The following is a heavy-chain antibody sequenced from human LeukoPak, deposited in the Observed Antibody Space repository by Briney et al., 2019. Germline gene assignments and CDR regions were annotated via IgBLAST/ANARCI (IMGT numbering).Heavy chain of an antibody. J-gene: IGHJ6*02. CDR2: IYYSGST. V-gene: IGHV4-31*03. D-gene: IGHD6-13*01. CDR3: ASSSSWTLGGMDV. CDR1: GGSISSGGYY. Sequence: SETLSLTCTVSGGSISSGGYYWSWIRQHPGQGLEWIGYIYYSGSTYYNPSLKSRVTISVDTSKNQFSLKLSSVTAADTAVYYCASSSSWTLGGMDVWGQGTTVTVSS.